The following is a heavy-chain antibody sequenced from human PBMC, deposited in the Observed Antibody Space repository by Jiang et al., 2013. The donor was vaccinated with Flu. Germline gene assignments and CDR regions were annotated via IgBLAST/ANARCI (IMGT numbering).Heavy chain of an antibody. CDR3: ARDSITASGWSRGADSFDI. Sequence: VLLKPSEYPVPHLHCLWCLHQWLLLDLDPAAPREGTGVDWVYPLQWEHRVQPLLKSRVSMSVDTSKNQFSLRLTSVTAADTAVYYCARDSITASGWSRGADSFDIWGQGTMVTVSS. J-gene: IGHJ3*02. CDR2: PLQWEH. CDR1: CLHQWLL. D-gene: IGHD6-19*01. V-gene: IGHV4-59*01.